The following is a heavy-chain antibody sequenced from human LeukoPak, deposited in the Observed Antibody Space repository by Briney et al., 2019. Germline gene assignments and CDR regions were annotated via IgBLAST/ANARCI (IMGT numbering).Heavy chain of an antibody. D-gene: IGHD3-3*01. CDR1: GYSISSSYY. V-gene: IGHV4-4*07. CDR2: IYTSGST. J-gene: IGHJ4*02. CDR3: ARGAIFGVVI. Sequence: SETLSLTCTVSGYSISSSYYWSWIRQPAGKGLEWIGRIYTSGSTNYNPSLKSRVTMSVDTSKNQFSLKLSSVTAADTAVYYCARGAIFGVVIWGQGTLVTVSS.